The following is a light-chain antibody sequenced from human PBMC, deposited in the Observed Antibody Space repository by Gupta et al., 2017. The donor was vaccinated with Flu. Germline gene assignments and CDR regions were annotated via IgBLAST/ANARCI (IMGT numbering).Light chain of an antibody. J-gene: IGKJ2*01. CDR2: GTS. CDR1: ESVRRNY. Sequence: GTLSVSPGERVILSCRASESVRRNYLAWYQQKPGQAPRLLIYGTSNRATGIPDRFSGSGSGTDFTLTINRLEPEDSASFYCHQYGTSPYTFGQGTKLEIK. CDR3: HQYGTSPYT. V-gene: IGKV3-20*01.